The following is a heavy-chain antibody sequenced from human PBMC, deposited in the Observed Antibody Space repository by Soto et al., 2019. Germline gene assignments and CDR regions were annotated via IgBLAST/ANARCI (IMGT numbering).Heavy chain of an antibody. CDR3: ARFFPFCSGGSCYFYCDY. Sequence: ASVKVSCKASGYTFTSYYIHWVRQAPGQGLEWVGLINPSGGSTTYAQKFQGRVTMTRDTSTSTVYMELNSLRSEDTAVYYCARFFPFCSGGSCYFYCDYWGQGTLVTVSS. J-gene: IGHJ4*02. CDR1: GYTFTSYY. V-gene: IGHV1-46*01. CDR2: INPSGGST. D-gene: IGHD2-15*01.